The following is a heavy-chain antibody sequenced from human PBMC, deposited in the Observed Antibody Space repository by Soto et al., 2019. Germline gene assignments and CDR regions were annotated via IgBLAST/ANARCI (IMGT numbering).Heavy chain of an antibody. CDR3: ARESSDYTDY. V-gene: IGHV3-53*01. CDR2: IHSGGTT. Sequence: PRGTRSPSCSASGFSFISYSMSWVRQAPGKGLEWVSLIHSGGTTYYADSVKGRFTISRDNSKNTMYLQMNSLRAEYTAVYDCARESSDYTDYWGQGTLVTVSS. D-gene: IGHD6-19*01. CDR1: GFSFISYS. J-gene: IGHJ4*02.